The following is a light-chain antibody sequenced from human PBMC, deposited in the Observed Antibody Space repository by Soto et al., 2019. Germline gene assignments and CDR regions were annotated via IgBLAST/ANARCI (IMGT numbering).Light chain of an antibody. CDR3: QQYVTSPWT. CDR2: DGF. Sequence: EIVLTQSPGTLSLSPGERVTLSCRASQSVSDTFRAWYQQKPGQAPRLLIYDGFYRATGIPDRFSGSGSGTDFTLTITRLEPEDLALYYCQQYVTSPWTFGQGTRLDIK. V-gene: IGKV3-20*01. CDR1: QSVSDTF. J-gene: IGKJ1*01.